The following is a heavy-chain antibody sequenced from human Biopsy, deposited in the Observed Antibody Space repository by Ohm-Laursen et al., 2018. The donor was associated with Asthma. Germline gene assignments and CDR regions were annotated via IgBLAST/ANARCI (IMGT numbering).Heavy chain of an antibody. CDR2: ISSRGSNL. J-gene: IGHJ4*02. D-gene: IGHD6-13*01. CDR1: GFTFSSYA. V-gene: IGHV3-11*01. Sequence: SLRLSCTASGFTFSSYAMMWIRQAPGKGLEWVAYISSRGSNLYYADSVKGRFTISRDNPKKSVYLQLDSLRVEDTAVYYCARGYSTSWYFGYWGQGTAVTVSS. CDR3: ARGYSTSWYFGY.